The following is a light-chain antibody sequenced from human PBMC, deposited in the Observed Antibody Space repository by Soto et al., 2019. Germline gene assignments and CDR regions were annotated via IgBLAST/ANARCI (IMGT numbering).Light chain of an antibody. CDR1: QSVSSN. CDR2: GAS. J-gene: IGKJ1*01. V-gene: IGKV3-15*01. Sequence: ETVMTQSPATLSVSPGERATLSCRASQSVSSNLAWYQQKPGQAPRLLIYGASTRATGIPARFGGSGSGTEYTLTISSLQSEDSAVYFCQQYNDWPPVTFGQGTKVDIK. CDR3: QQYNDWPPVT.